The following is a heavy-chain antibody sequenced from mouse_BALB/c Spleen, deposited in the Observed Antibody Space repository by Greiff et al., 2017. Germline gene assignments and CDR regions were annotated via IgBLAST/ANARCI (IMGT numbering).Heavy chain of an antibody. CDR2: IWSGGST. CDR1: GFSLTSYG. V-gene: IGHV2-2*02. J-gene: IGHJ1*01. CDR3: ARNMRITTVRSYWYFDV. Sequence: VQLQQSGPGLVQPSQSLSITCTVSGFSLTSYGVHWVRQSPGKGLEWLGVIWSGGSTDYNAAFISRLSISKDNSKSQVFFKMNSLQANDTAIYYCARNMRITTVRSYWYFDVWGAGTTVTVSS. D-gene: IGHD1-1*01.